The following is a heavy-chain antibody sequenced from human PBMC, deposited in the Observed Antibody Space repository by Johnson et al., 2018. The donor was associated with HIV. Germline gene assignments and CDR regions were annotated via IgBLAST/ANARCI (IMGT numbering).Heavy chain of an antibody. CDR2: ISSRGTTI. J-gene: IGHJ3*02. CDR3: ARVTNDAFDI. Sequence: QVQLVESGGGVVQPGGSLRLSRSASGFTFDDYGINWVRQAPGKGLEWVSYISSRGTTIHYADSVKGRFTISRDNAKNSLYLRMNSLRAGDTAVYYCARVTNDAFDIWGQGTMVTVSS. V-gene: IGHV3-11*04. CDR1: GFTFDDYG.